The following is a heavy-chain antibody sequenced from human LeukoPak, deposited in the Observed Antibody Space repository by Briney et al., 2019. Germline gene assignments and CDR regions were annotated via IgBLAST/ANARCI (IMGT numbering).Heavy chain of an antibody. CDR2: IYYTGST. J-gene: IGHJ4*02. D-gene: IGHD6-6*01. CDR1: GVSISSLY. V-gene: IGHV4-59*08. CDR3: ARHRAYSSSSPFDY. Sequence: SETLSLTCSVSGVSISSLYWSWIRQPPGKGLEWIGYIYYTGSTNYNPSLKSRVTMFVDMSKNQFSLRLSSVTAANTAVYYCARHRAYSSSSPFDYWGQGTLVTVSS.